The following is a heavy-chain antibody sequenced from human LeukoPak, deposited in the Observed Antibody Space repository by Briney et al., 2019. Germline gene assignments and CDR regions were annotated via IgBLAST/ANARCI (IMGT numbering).Heavy chain of an antibody. CDR2: INSNSGCT. D-gene: IGHD3-3*01. CDR1: GYTFIGYY. V-gene: IGHV1-2*02. CDR3: SIDRGHESFTIFGVVIPDGFDY. J-gene: IGHJ4*02. Sequence: GSVKVSCKASGYTFIGYYMHWVRQAPGQGLEWMGWINSNSGCTNYAQKFQGRVTMTRDTSISTAYMVLSRRRPDENAVHYCSIDRGHESFTIFGVVIPDGFDYWGKGTLVTVS.